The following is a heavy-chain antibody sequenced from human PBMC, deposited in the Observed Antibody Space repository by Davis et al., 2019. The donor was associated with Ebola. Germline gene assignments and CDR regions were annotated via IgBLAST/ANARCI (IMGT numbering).Heavy chain of an antibody. CDR1: GFTFDDYA. Sequence: GESLKISCAASGFTFDDYAMHWVRQAPGKGLEWVSLISGDGGSTYYADSVKGRFTISRDNAKNSLYLQMNSLRAEDTAVYYCARGDYDFWSGYWPQGDYWGQGTLVTVSS. CDR2: ISGDGGST. J-gene: IGHJ4*02. CDR3: ARGDYDFWSGYWPQGDY. D-gene: IGHD3-3*01. V-gene: IGHV3-43*02.